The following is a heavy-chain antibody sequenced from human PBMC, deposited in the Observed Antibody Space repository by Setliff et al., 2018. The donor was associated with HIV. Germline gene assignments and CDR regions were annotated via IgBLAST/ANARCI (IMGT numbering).Heavy chain of an antibody. J-gene: IGHJ4*02. V-gene: IGHV4-34*01. Sequence: PSETLSLTCAVYGGSFSGYSWGWIRQPPGKGLEWIGEINHSGSTNYNPSLKSRVAISADTSKNQFSLKLSSVTAADTAVYYCARGLTSVAGWGQGTLVTVSS. D-gene: IGHD6-19*01. CDR3: ARGLTSVAG. CDR2: INHSGST. CDR1: GGSFSGYS.